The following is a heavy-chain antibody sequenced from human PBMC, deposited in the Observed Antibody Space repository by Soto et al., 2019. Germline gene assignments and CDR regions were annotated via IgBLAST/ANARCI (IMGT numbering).Heavy chain of an antibody. CDR3: AKDMATVAGGS. CDR1: GFTFSSYG. D-gene: IGHD6-19*01. J-gene: IGHJ4*02. V-gene: IGHV3-30*18. CDR2: ISYDGSNK. Sequence: GGSLRLSCAASGFTFSSYGMHWVRQAPGKGLEWVAVISYDGSNKYYADSVKGRFTISRDNSKNTLYLQMNSLRAEDTAVYYCAKDMATVAGGSWGQGTLVTVS.